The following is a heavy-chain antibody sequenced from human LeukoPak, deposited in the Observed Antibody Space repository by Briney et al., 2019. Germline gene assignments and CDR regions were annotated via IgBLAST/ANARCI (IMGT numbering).Heavy chain of an antibody. CDR2: INPDGSTT. CDR1: GFNLSGYW. Sequence: GGSLRLSCAASGFNLSGYWIHWVRQAPGKGLVWFARINPDGSTTSYADSVKGRITISRDNAKNTLYLQMHSLRAEDTAVYYCARDFHGDHDYWGQGTLVTVSS. V-gene: IGHV3-74*01. CDR3: ARDFHGDHDY. D-gene: IGHD4-17*01. J-gene: IGHJ4*02.